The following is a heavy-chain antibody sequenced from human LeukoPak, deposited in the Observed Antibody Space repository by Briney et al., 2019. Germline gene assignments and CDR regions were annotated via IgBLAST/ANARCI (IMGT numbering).Heavy chain of an antibody. D-gene: IGHD2-15*01. V-gene: IGHV3-23*01. CDR1: GFTFSSFA. J-gene: IGHJ4*02. CDR3: AKDRDITVAVAHGADN. Sequence: PGGSLRLSCAASGFTFSSFAMHWVRQAPGKGLEWVSGIGGAGGSRDYADSVKGRFTISRDTGKSTLYLQMNSLGVEDTAVYYCAKDRDITVAVAHGADNWDQGTLVTVSS. CDR2: IGGAGGSR.